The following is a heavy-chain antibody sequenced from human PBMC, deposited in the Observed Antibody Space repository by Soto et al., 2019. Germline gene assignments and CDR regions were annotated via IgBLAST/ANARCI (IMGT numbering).Heavy chain of an antibody. Sequence: RSLTCTVSGGSLTKYYWSWIRQPAGKGLEWIGRVSTSGNVVSKASLRSRLTMSVDTSKNQFSLRLTSVTAADTAVYYCARDNNDFWSLYPLAFDYWGQGALVTVSS. V-gene: IGHV4-4*07. CDR3: ARDNNDFWSLYPLAFDY. CDR2: VSTSGNV. CDR1: GGSLTKYY. D-gene: IGHD3-3*01. J-gene: IGHJ4*02.